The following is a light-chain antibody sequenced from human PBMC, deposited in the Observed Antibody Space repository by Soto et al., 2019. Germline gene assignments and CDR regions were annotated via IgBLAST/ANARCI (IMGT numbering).Light chain of an antibody. CDR1: QSMSSR. J-gene: IGKJ3*01. V-gene: IGKV1-5*03. CDR2: KAS. CDR3: QQYNTYSS. Sequence: DIQMTQSPPILSASVGDRVTMTCRASQSMSSRLAWYQQKPGRAPKLLIYKASTLETAVPSRFSGSGSGTEFTLTISSLQPDDFATYYCQQYNTYSSFGPGTKVDMK.